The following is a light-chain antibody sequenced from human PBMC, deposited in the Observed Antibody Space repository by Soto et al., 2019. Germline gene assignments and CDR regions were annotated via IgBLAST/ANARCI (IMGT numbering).Light chain of an antibody. Sequence: EILMTQSPATLSVSPGERATLSCRASQTVTGALAWYQQKPGQAPRLLIYGASTRATGIPDRFSGSGSGTEFTLTISSLRSEAFAVYYCQQYNDWPPYTFGQGTNVEIK. J-gene: IGKJ2*01. V-gene: IGKV3-15*01. CDR3: QQYNDWPPYT. CDR1: QTVTGA. CDR2: GAS.